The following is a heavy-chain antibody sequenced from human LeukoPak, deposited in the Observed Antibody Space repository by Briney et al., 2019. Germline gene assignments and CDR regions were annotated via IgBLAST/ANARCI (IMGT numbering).Heavy chain of an antibody. V-gene: IGHV3-23*01. CDR3: AKVATWTYFDS. J-gene: IGHJ4*02. CDR2: IGDSGVPT. Sequence: GGSLRLSCAASQFTFTTYAMSWVRQAPGRGLEWVSSIGDSGVPTYYADSVKGRFTISRDNSQNTLYPQMNSLGADDTAVYYCAKVATWTYFDSGGEGTLVTVSS. D-gene: IGHD3/OR15-3a*01. CDR1: QFTFTTYA.